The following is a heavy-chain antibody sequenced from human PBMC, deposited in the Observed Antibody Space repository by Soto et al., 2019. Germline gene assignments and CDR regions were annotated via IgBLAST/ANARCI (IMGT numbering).Heavy chain of an antibody. D-gene: IGHD2-15*01. Sequence: PSETLSLTCAVYGGSFSGYYWSWIRQPPGQGLEWIGEINNSGSTNYNPSLMSRVTISVDTSKNQFSLKLSSVTAADTAVYYCASGYCSGGSCYPQTDFDYWGQGTLVTVSS. CDR2: INNSGST. J-gene: IGHJ4*02. V-gene: IGHV4-34*01. CDR3: ASGYCSGGSCYPQTDFDY. CDR1: GGSFSGYY.